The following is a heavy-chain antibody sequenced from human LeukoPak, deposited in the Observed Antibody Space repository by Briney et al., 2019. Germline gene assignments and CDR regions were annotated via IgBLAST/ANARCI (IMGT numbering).Heavy chain of an antibody. V-gene: IGHV3-15*01. CDR2: IKSKTDGGTT. CDR3: TTWYYDSSGSRVDY. J-gene: IGHJ4*02. CDR1: GFTFSSYG. Sequence: GGSLRLSCAASGFTFSSYGMSWVRQAPGKGLEWVGRIKSKTDGGTTDYAAPVKGRFTISRDDSKNTLYLQMNSLKTEDTAVYYCTTWYYDSSGSRVDYWGQGTLVTVSS. D-gene: IGHD3-22*01.